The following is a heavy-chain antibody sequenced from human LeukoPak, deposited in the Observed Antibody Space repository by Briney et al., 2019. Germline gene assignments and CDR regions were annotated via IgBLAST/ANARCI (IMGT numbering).Heavy chain of an antibody. CDR3: ARDRPLYGGNSGY. D-gene: IGHD4-23*01. CDR1: GFTFSSYS. CDR2: ISSSSSYI. V-gene: IGHV3-21*01. Sequence: PGGSLRLSCAASGFTFSSYSMNWVRQAPGKGLEWVSSISSSSSYIYYADSVKGRFTISRDNAKNSLYLQMNSLRAEDTAVYYCARDRPLYGGNSGYWGQGTLVTVSS. J-gene: IGHJ4*02.